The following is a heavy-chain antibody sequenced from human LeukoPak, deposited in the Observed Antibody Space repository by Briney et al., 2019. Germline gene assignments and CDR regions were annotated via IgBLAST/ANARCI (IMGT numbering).Heavy chain of an antibody. D-gene: IGHD5-24*01. Sequence: ASLKVSCKASRYTFTGFYMRCVRQAPGQGREWMGWINPNSGGTNYAQKFQGRVTMTRDTSISTAYMELSRLRSDDTAVYYCAREGLEGNGYNYFGYWGQGTLVTVSS. J-gene: IGHJ4*02. V-gene: IGHV1-2*02. CDR1: RYTFTGFY. CDR3: AREGLEGNGYNYFGY. CDR2: INPNSGGT.